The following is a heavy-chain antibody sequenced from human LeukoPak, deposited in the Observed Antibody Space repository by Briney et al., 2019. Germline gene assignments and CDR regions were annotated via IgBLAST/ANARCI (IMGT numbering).Heavy chain of an antibody. CDR2: GSSSGSTI. D-gene: IGHD3/OR15-3a*01. V-gene: IGHV3-48*04. CDR1: GFTFSSYA. Sequence: GGSLRLSCAASGFTFSSYAVSWVRQAPGKGLEWVSYGSSSGSTIYYADSVKGRFAISRDNAKNPLYLQMNSLRAEDTAVYYCARRRDFIDYWGQGTLVTVSS. J-gene: IGHJ4*02. CDR3: ARRRDFIDY.